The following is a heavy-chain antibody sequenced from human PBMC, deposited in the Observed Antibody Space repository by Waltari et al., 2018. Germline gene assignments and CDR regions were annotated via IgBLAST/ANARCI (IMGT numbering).Heavy chain of an antibody. J-gene: IGHJ5*02. CDR3: TRGNVVEAAAAGGFVP. V-gene: IGHV3-21*01. CDR1: GFTFSIYT. D-gene: IGHD6-13*01. Sequence: EVQLVESGGGLVKPGGSLRLSCAASGFTFSIYTMKWVRQAPGKGLEWVSSITSTGSFIYDSGSVKCRFTISRDNTNKSLFLQMNSLRAEDTAVYYCTRGNVVEAAAAGGFVPWVQGTLVTLSS. CDR2: ITSTGSFI.